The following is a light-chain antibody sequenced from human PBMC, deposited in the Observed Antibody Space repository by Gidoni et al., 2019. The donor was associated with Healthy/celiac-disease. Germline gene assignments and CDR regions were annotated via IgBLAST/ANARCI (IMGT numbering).Light chain of an antibody. CDR3: QQNNNWPL. V-gene: IGKV3-15*01. CDR1: QSVSSN. CDR2: GAS. Sequence: EIVMTQSLATLSVSPGARATLSCRASQSVSSNLAWYQQKPGQAPRLLIYGASTRATGIPAMFSGSVYGKEFTLTISSLQSEDFAVYYCQQNNNWPLFGKGTKLEIK. J-gene: IGKJ2*01.